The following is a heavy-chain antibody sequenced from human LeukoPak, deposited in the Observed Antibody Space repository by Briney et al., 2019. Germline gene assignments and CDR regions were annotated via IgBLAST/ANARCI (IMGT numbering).Heavy chain of an antibody. Sequence: ASVKVSCKASGYTFTSYGISWVRQAPGQGLEWMGWISAYNGNTNYAQKLQGRVTMTTDTSTSTAYMELRSLRSDDTAVYYCARDHCSSTSCYWTTGYYYYGMDVWGQGTTVTVSS. J-gene: IGHJ6*02. CDR1: GYTFTSYG. V-gene: IGHV1-18*01. CDR3: ARDHCSSTSCYWTTGYYYYGMDV. CDR2: ISAYNGNT. D-gene: IGHD2-2*01.